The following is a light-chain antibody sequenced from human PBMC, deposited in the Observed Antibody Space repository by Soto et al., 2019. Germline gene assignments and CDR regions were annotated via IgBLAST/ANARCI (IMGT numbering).Light chain of an antibody. CDR1: QYINTR. J-gene: IGKJ1*01. CDR2: QTS. V-gene: IGKV3D-15*01. CDR3: QQYNSYPWT. Sequence: EIVFRQSPATLSSLTGDRVTLSCRASQYINTRLAWYQHRPGQAPRLLIYQTSIRAAGIPARFSGSGSGTEFTLTISCLQPDDFATYYCQQYNSYPWTFGQGTKVDI.